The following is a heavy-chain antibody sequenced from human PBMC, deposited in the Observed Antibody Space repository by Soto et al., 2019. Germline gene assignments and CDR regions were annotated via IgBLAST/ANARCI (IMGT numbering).Heavy chain of an antibody. Sequence: VGSLRLSCEASGFTLRDYWMSWVRQAPGKGLEWVANIKKDGSEKYYVDSVKGRFTIFRDNAEKSLSLQMNSLRLEDTAVYYCARDPRDSEFAIFDYWGQGTLVTVSS. CDR1: GFTLRDYW. D-gene: IGHD1-26*01. V-gene: IGHV3-7*04. CDR3: ARDPRDSEFAIFDY. CDR2: IKKDGSEK. J-gene: IGHJ4*02.